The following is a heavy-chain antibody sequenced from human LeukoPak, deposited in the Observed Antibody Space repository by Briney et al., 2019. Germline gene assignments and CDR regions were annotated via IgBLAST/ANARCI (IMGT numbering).Heavy chain of an antibody. CDR3: AKGTSGYSYGLSYDY. CDR2: ISGSGSST. CDR1: GFTFSSYS. V-gene: IGHV3-23*01. J-gene: IGHJ4*02. Sequence: PGGSLRLSCAASGFTFSSYSMNWVRQAPGKGLEWVSAISGSGSSTYYADSVKGRFTITRDNSKNTLYLQMNSLRAEDTAVYYCAKGTSGYSYGLSYDYWGQGTLVTVSS. D-gene: IGHD5-18*01.